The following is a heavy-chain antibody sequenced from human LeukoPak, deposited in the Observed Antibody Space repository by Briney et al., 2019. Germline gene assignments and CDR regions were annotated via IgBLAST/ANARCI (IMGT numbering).Heavy chain of an antibody. CDR1: GFPFSTYD. D-gene: IGHD3-10*01. J-gene: IGHJ4*02. CDR2: ISSDGYRT. Sequence: GGSLRLSCAASGFPFSTYDMHWVRQAPDKGLQWVAVISSDGYRTDYPDSVRGRFTVSRDNFKNTVDLQMISVTAEDTAMYFCAKGLGTGSVLARPLHYWGQGTLVTVSS. CDR3: AKGLGTGSVLARPLHY. V-gene: IGHV3-30*18.